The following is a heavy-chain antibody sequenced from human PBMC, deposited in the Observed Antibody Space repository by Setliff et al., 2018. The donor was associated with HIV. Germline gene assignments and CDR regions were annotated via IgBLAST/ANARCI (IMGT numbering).Heavy chain of an antibody. CDR3: ARVRSPFYFDY. Sequence: ETLSLTCAVYGGSFSGYYWSWIRQPPGKGLEWVSGISGSGGSTYYADSVKGRFTISRDNSKNTLYLQMNSLRAEDTAVYYCARVRSPFYFDYWGQGTLVTVSS. V-gene: IGHV3-23*01. J-gene: IGHJ4*02. CDR1: GGSFSGYY. CDR2: ISGSGGST.